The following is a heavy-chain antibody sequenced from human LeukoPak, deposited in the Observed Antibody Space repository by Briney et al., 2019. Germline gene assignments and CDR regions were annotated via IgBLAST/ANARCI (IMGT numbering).Heavy chain of an antibody. V-gene: IGHV1-18*04. CDR3: ARDSPVRYFDWSLPEGDHYYGMDV. CDR2: ISAYNGNT. J-gene: IGHJ6*04. CDR1: GYTFTSYG. Sequence: ASVKVSCKASGYTFTSYGVTWVRQAPGQGLEWMGWISAYNGNTNYAQNLQGRVTMTTDTSTSTAYMELRSLRSDGTAVYYCARDSPVRYFDWSLPEGDHYYGMDVWGKGTTVTVSS. D-gene: IGHD3-9*01.